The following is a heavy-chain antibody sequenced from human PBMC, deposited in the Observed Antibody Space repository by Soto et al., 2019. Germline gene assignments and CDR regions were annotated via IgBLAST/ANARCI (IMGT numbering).Heavy chain of an antibody. CDR2: ISSSSSTT. J-gene: IGHJ4*02. Sequence: GGSLRLSCAASGFTFSIYSMNWVGQAPGKGLEWLSYISSSSSTTYYADSVKGRFTVSRDNAKNSVFLQMNSLRAEDTAVYYGARSTPPDGYWGQGTLVTVSS. CDR3: ARSTPPDGY. V-gene: IGHV3-48*04. CDR1: GFTFSIYS.